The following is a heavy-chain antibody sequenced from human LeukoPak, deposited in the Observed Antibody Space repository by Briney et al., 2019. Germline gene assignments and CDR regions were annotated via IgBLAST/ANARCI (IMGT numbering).Heavy chain of an antibody. D-gene: IGHD6-13*01. CDR2: INSDGSST. Sequence: PWGSLRLSCAASGFTFSDYYMSGICQAPGKGLVWVSRINSDGSSTSYADSVKGRFTISRDNAKNTLYLQMNSLRAEDTAVYYCARKGSSRYNAFDIWGQGTMVTVSS. CDR1: GFTFSDYY. J-gene: IGHJ3*02. V-gene: IGHV3-74*01. CDR3: ARKGSSRYNAFDI.